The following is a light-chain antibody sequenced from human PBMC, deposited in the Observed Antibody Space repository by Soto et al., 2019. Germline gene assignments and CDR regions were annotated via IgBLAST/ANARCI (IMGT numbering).Light chain of an antibody. V-gene: IGLV2-14*03. CDR3: SSYTAGGTI. CDR1: SSDVGGYNH. Sequence: QSALTQPASVSGSPGQSITISCTGTSSDVGGYNHVSWYQIHPGKAPKLIIYEVTSRPSGVSNRFSGSKSGNTASLTISGLQAEDEADYYCSSYTAGGTIFGTGTKVTVL. J-gene: IGLJ1*01. CDR2: EVT.